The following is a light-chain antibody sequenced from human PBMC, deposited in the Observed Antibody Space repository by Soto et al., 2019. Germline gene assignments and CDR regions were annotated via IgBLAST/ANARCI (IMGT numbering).Light chain of an antibody. J-gene: IGKJ1*01. CDR1: QSVSSSH. CDR3: QQYGSSPRT. Sequence: EIVLTQSPGTLSLSPGERATLSCRASQSVSSSHLAWYQQKPGQAPRLLISGASSRATGIPDRFTVSGSGTDFTLTISTLEPEDFGGYYCQQYGSSPRTFGQGTKVDIK. V-gene: IGKV3-20*01. CDR2: GAS.